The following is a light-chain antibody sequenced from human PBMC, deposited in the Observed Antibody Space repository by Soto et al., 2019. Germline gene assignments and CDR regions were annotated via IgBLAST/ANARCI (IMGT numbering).Light chain of an antibody. CDR1: SSDVGGHNY. Sequence: QSVLTQPASVSGSPGQSITISCTGSSSDVGGHNYVSWYQQHPGKAPRLMIYEVTKRPSGVSNRFSGSKSGNTASLTISGLQAEDEADYYCSSYTFTSPLYVFGTGTKVTVL. J-gene: IGLJ1*01. CDR2: EVT. V-gene: IGLV2-14*03. CDR3: SSYTFTSPLYV.